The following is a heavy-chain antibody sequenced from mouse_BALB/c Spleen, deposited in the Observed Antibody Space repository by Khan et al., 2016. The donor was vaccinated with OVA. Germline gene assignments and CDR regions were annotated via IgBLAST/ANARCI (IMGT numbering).Heavy chain of an antibody. CDR3: ARDGYYFDY. D-gene: IGHD2-2*01. J-gene: IGHJ2*01. CDR1: GFSLISFG. V-gene: IGHV2-9*02. Sequence: VQLKESGPGLVAPSQSLSITCTVSGFSLISFGIYWVRQPPGKGLEWLGVIWAGGDTNYNSALMSRLSISKDNSKSQVFLKMNSLQTDDTAIYXCARDGYYFDYWGQGTTVTVSS. CDR2: IWAGGDT.